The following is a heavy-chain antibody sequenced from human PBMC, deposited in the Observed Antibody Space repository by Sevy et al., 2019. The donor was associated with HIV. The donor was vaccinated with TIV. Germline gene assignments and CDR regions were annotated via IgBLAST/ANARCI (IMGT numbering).Heavy chain of an antibody. D-gene: IGHD3-22*01. J-gene: IGHJ4*02. V-gene: IGHV3-30*04. CDR1: GVSFKTDA. Sequence: GGSLRLSCTASGVSFKTDAIHWVRQAPGKGLEWVAVISSNGRNKDYADSAKGGFTISRDNSKNTVYLQMNSLRPEDTSFYYCARGQYFESSGYPWYFDFWGQGTMVTVSS. CDR3: ARGQYFESSGYPWYFDF. CDR2: ISSNGRNK.